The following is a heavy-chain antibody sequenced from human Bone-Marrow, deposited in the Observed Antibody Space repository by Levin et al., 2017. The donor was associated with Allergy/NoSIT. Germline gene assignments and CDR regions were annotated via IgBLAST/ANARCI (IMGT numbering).Heavy chain of an antibody. D-gene: IGHD2-8*01. J-gene: IGHJ4*02. CDR1: GLTFGDYT. Sequence: QPGGSLRLSCTGSGLTFGDYTMSWLRQAPGKGLECIGFIRSKAYGGAPEYAASVKGRFSISRDDSKSVAYMQMNSLKTEDTAVYYCTMHGSAYYIDYWGQGTLVTVSS. CDR3: TMHGSAYYIDY. CDR2: IRSKAYGGAP. V-gene: IGHV3-49*03.